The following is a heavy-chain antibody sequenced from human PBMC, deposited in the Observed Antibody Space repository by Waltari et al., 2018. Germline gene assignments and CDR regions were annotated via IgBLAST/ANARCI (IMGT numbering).Heavy chain of an antibody. J-gene: IGHJ4*02. Sequence: QVQLQQWGAGLLKPSETLSLTCAVYGGSFSGYYWSWIRQPPGKGLEWIGEINHSGSTNYNPSLKSRVTRSVDTSKNQFSLKLSSVPAADTAVYYCARGPEYDSSGYYYFDYWGQGTLVTVSS. CDR2: INHSGST. V-gene: IGHV4-34*01. CDR1: GGSFSGYY. CDR3: ARGPEYDSSGYYYFDY. D-gene: IGHD3-22*01.